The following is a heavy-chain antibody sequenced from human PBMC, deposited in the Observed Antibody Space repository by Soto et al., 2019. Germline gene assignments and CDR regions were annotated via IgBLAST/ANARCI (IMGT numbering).Heavy chain of an antibody. CDR3: ARDDWFNP. V-gene: IGHV3-30-3*01. CDR1: GFTFSNYA. CDR2: VSYDGGNK. J-gene: IGHJ5*02. Sequence: QVQLVESGGGVVQPGRSLRLSCAASGFTFSNYAMHWVRQAPGKGLEWVTVVSYDGGNKFYADSVKGRFTISRDNSKNTLYLQMNNLGAEDTAVYYCARDDWFNPWGQGTLVTVSS.